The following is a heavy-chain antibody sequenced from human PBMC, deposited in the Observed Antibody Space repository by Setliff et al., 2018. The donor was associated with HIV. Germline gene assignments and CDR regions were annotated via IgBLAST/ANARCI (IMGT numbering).Heavy chain of an antibody. Sequence: ASVKVSCKASGGTFSSYGISWVRQAPGQGLEWMGGIIPIFGTANYAQKFQGRVTITADESTSTAYMDLSSLRSEDTAVYYCASPGSSKTVTKGYYYYGMDVWGQGTTVTVSS. CDR3: ASPGSSKTVTKGYYYYGMDV. D-gene: IGHD4-4*01. V-gene: IGHV1-69*13. CDR1: GGTFSSYG. J-gene: IGHJ6*02. CDR2: IIPIFGTA.